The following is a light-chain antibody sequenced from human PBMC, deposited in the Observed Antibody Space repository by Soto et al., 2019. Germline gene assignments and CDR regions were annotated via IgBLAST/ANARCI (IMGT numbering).Light chain of an antibody. CDR2: GNF. V-gene: IGLV1-40*01. J-gene: IGLJ3*02. CDR3: LLVYGGAWV. CDR1: SSSIGAGYD. Sequence: QSVLTQPPSVSGAPGQRVTISCAGGSSSIGAGYDVHWYQQLPGTAPKLLIYGNFNRPSGVPDRFSGSKSGTSASLAITGLQAGDEADYYCLLVYGGAWVFGGGTKLTVL.